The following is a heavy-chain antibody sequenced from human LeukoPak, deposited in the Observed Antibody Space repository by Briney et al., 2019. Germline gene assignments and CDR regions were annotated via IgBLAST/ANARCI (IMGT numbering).Heavy chain of an antibody. CDR1: GGSLSSFY. CDR2: IYYSGST. Sequence: SETLSLTCTVSGGSLSSFYWSWIRQPPGKGLEWIGYIYYSGSTNYNPSLKSRVTISPDTSKNQFSLRLSSVTAADTAMYYCARANGYGDYALVYWGQGTLVTVSS. J-gene: IGHJ4*02. D-gene: IGHD4-17*01. V-gene: IGHV4-59*01. CDR3: ARANGYGDYALVY.